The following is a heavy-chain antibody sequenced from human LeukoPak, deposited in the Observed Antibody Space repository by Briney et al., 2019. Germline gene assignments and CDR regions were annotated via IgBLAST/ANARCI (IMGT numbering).Heavy chain of an antibody. J-gene: IGHJ4*02. Sequence: GGSLRLSCAASGFTVSSNYMSWVRQAPGKGLEWVSVIYSGGSTYYADSVKGRFTISRDNSKNTLYLQMNSLRAEDTAVYYCARAAPYSGSPGALDYWGQGTLVTVSS. CDR2: IYSGGST. CDR1: GFTVSSNY. CDR3: ARAAPYSGSPGALDY. V-gene: IGHV3-53*01. D-gene: IGHD1-26*01.